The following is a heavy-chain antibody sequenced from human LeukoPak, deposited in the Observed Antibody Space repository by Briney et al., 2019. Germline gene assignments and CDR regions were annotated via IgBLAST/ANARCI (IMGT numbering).Heavy chain of an antibody. J-gene: IGHJ4*02. V-gene: IGHV5-51*01. Sequence: GESLKISCQGSGYSFTSYWIAWVRPMPGKGLEWMGIIYPGDSDTRYSPSFQGQVTISADKTISTAYLQWSSLKASDTAMYYCARHPDYGVPPDYWGQGTLVTVSS. CDR1: GYSFTSYW. CDR2: IYPGDSDT. D-gene: IGHD4-17*01. CDR3: ARHPDYGVPPDY.